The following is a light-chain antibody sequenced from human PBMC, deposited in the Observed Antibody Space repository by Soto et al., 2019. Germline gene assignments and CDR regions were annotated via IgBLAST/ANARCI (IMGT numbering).Light chain of an antibody. V-gene: IGKV3-15*01. CDR2: GAS. CDR3: QQYNNWPRG. Sequence: EIVMTQSPATLSVSPGERASLSCRASQSVSSNLAWYQQKPGQAPRLLIYGASTRATGIPARFSGSGSGTEFTFTISSLQSEDFAVYYCQQYNNWPRGFGQGTKVDI. J-gene: IGKJ1*01. CDR1: QSVSSN.